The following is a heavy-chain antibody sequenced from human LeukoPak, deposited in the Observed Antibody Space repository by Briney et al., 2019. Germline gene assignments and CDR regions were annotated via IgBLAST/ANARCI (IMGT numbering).Heavy chain of an antibody. CDR3: ARDLASTSNWEFDY. J-gene: IGHJ4*02. CDR2: MNAKSGVT. D-gene: IGHD7-27*01. Sequence: ASVKVSCKASGYTFTDSFIHWVRQAPGQGPEWMGRMNAKSGVTMYAQTLQDRVTMTRDTSISTAYMELSRLTSDDTALYYCARDLASTSNWEFDYWGQGTLVTASS. CDR1: GYTFTDSF. V-gene: IGHV1-2*06.